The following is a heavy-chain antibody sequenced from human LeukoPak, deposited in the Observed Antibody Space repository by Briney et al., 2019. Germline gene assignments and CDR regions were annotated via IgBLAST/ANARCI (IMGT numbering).Heavy chain of an antibody. CDR3: ARIPYDSSGYYFVRLDAFDI. Sequence: NPSQTLSPTCTVSGGSISSGDYYWSWIRQPPGKGLEWIGYIYYSGSTYYNPSLKSRVTISVDTSKNQFSLKLSSVTAADTAVYYCARIPYDSSGYYFVRLDAFDIWGQGTMVTVSS. J-gene: IGHJ3*02. CDR2: IYYSGST. D-gene: IGHD3-22*01. CDR1: GGSISSGDYY. V-gene: IGHV4-30-4*08.